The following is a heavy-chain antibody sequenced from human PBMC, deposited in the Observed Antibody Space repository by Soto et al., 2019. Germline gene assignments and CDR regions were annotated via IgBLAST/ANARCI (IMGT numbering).Heavy chain of an antibody. D-gene: IGHD2-2*01. Sequence: NPGGSLRLSCAASGFAFGDYIMNWVRQAPGRGLDWVASISHSGTYIFYADSVKGRFAISRDNAEGSLFLQMSSLRVEDTAIYYCASPRDYCVSTSNCFIAFDLWGQGTRVTVSS. CDR3: ASPRDYCVSTSNCFIAFDL. J-gene: IGHJ3*01. CDR1: GFAFGDYI. CDR2: ISHSGTYI. V-gene: IGHV3-21*01.